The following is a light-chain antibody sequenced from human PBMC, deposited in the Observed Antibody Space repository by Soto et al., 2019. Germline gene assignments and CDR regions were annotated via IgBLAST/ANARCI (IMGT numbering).Light chain of an antibody. V-gene: IGKV1-33*01. CDR2: DAS. Sequence: DIQMTQSPSSLSASIGDRVTITCQASQDVTNYLSWYQQKPGKAPKLLIYDASSLETGVPSRFSGSGSGTYFTFTISSLQPEDIATYYCQQYDNLPLTFGGGTKVEIK. J-gene: IGKJ4*01. CDR3: QQYDNLPLT. CDR1: QDVTNY.